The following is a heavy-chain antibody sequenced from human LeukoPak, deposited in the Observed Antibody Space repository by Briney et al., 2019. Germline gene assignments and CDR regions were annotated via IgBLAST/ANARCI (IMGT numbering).Heavy chain of an antibody. D-gene: IGHD3-22*01. J-gene: IGHJ3*02. CDR3: AREKITMIGDAFDI. Sequence: GESLRHSCAASGFTFSSYSMNWVRQAPGKGLEWVSSISSSSSYIYYADSVQDRFTISRDNAKNSLYLQMNSLRAEDTAVDYCAREKITMIGDAFDIWGQGTMVTVSS. V-gene: IGHV3-21*01. CDR2: ISSSSSYI. CDR1: GFTFSSYS.